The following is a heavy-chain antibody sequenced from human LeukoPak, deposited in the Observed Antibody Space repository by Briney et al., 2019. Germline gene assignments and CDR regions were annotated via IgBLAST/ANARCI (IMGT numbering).Heavy chain of an antibody. CDR2: ISSSGSTI. CDR1: GFAFSSYE. D-gene: IGHD1-26*01. J-gene: IGHJ4*02. CDR3: ARGSTDSEEWELPDGDY. Sequence: GGSLRLSCAASGFAFSSYEMNWVRQAPGKGLEWVSYISSSGSTIYYADSVKGRLTISRDNAKNSLYLQMNSLRAEDTAVYYCARGSTDSEEWELPDGDYWGQGTLVTVSS. V-gene: IGHV3-48*03.